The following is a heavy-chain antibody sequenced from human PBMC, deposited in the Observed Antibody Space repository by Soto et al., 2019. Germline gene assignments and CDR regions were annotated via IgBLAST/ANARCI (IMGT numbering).Heavy chain of an antibody. J-gene: IGHJ3*02. D-gene: IGHD5-12*01. CDR1: GGTFSSYT. Sequence: QVQLVQSGAEVKKPGSSVKVSCKASGGTFSSYTISWVRQAPGQGLEWMGRIIPILGIANYAQKFQGRVTITADKSTSTAYMELSSLRSEDTAVYYCVVSCDYDYAFDIWGQGTMVTVSS. CDR3: VVSCDYDYAFDI. CDR2: IIPILGIA. V-gene: IGHV1-69*02.